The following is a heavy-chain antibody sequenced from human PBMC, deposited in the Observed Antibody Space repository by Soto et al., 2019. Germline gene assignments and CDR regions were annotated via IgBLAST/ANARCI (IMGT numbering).Heavy chain of an antibody. CDR1: GFTFSSYG. J-gene: IGHJ3*02. V-gene: IGHV3-33*01. CDR2: IWYDGSNK. CDR3: ARDYCSGGSCYPSVGAFDI. Sequence: PGGSLRLSCAASGFTFSSYGMHWVRQAPGKGLEWVAVIWYDGSNKYYADSVKGRFTISRDNSKNTLYLQMNSLRAGDTAVYYCARDYCSGGSCYPSVGAFDIWGQGTMVTVSS. D-gene: IGHD2-15*01.